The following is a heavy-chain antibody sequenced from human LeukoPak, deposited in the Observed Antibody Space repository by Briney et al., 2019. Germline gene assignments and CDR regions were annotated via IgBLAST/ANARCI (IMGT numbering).Heavy chain of an antibody. D-gene: IGHD2-2*01. CDR1: VGTFSSYA. Sequence: SVKVSCKASVGTFSSYAISWVGQAPGQGLEWMGGIIPIFGTANYAQKFQGRVTITTDESTSTAYMELSSLRSEDTAVYYCARDTGDSLSPIVVVPAAATGAFDIWGQGTMVTVSS. J-gene: IGHJ3*02. V-gene: IGHV1-69*05. CDR3: ARDTGDSLSPIVVVPAAATGAFDI. CDR2: IIPIFGTA.